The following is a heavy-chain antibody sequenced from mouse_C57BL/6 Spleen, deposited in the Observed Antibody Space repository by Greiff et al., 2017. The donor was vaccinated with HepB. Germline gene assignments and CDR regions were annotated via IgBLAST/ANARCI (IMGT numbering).Heavy chain of an antibody. D-gene: IGHD3-2*02. CDR1: GYTFTSYW. Sequence: QVQLQQPGAELVKPGASVKLSCKASGYTFTSYWMQWVKQRPGQGLEWIGEIDPSDSYTNYNQKFKGKATLTVDTSSSTAYMQLSRLTSEDSAVYYCASGSSGYPDYWGQGTTLTVSS. CDR3: ASGSSGYPDY. J-gene: IGHJ2*01. V-gene: IGHV1-50*01. CDR2: IDPSDSYT.